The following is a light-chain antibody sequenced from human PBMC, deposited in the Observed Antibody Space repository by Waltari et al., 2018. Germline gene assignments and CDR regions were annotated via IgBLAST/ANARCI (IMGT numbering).Light chain of an antibody. CDR1: ESVSSSY. CDR3: QQYGSSPFT. V-gene: IGKV3-20*01. J-gene: IGKJ4*01. CDR2: DAS. Sequence: EIVLTQSPGTLSLSPGESATLSCRASESVSSSYLAWYQQKPGQAPRLLIYDASSRATGFPDRFSGSGSGTDFTLTISRLEPEDFAVYYCQQYGSSPFTFGGGTKVEIK.